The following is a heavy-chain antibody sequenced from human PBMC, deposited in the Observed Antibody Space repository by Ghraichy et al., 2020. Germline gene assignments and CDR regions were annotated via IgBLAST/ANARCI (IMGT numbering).Heavy chain of an antibody. Sequence: LSLTCAASGFTFSSYAMHWVRQAPGKGLEWVAVISYDGSNKYYADSVKGRFTISRDNSKNTLYLQMNSLRAEDTAVYYCARAYLGELSAFDLWGRGTLVTVSS. CDR3: ARAYLGELSAFDL. J-gene: IGHJ2*01. D-gene: IGHD3-16*02. CDR1: GFTFSSYA. V-gene: IGHV3-30-3*01. CDR2: ISYDGSNK.